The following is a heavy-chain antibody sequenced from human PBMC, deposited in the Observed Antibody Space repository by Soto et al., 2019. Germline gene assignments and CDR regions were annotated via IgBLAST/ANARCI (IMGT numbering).Heavy chain of an antibody. J-gene: IGHJ5*02. CDR3: ARHRTQLWLRWFDP. CDR2: IKQDGSET. Sequence: GGSLRVSCAASGFTFSDYWMSWVRQAPGKGLEWVAKIKQDGSETYYVDSVRGRFTISRDNAKNSLFLQMNSLKTEDTAVYYCARHRTQLWLRWFDPWGQGTLVTVSS. V-gene: IGHV3-7*01. CDR1: GFTFSDYW. D-gene: IGHD5-18*01.